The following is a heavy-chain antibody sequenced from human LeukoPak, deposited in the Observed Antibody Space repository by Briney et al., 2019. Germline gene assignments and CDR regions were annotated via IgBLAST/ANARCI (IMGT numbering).Heavy chain of an antibody. CDR3: ARDLRFHVLLDSSSSAWGY. J-gene: IGHJ4*02. CDR2: INPSGGST. Sequence: ASVKVSCKASGYTFTSYYMHWVRQAPGQGLEWMGIINPSGGSTSYAQKFQGRVTMTRDTSTSTVYMELSSLRSEDTAVYYCARDLRFHVLLDSSSSAWGYWGQGTLVTVSS. CDR1: GYTFTSYY. D-gene: IGHD6-6*01. V-gene: IGHV1-46*01.